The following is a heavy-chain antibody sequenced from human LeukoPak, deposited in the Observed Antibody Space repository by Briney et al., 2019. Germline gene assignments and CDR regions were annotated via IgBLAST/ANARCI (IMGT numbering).Heavy chain of an antibody. V-gene: IGHV3-21*01. CDR3: ARDQTTRASGTYYSWFDP. CDR2: ITGSSLYI. D-gene: IGHD1-26*01. J-gene: IGHJ5*02. Sequence: GGSLRLSCAASGFTFSNYNMNWVRQPPGKGLEWVSSITGSSLYIYYADSVKGRFTISRDNAKNSLYLQMNSLRAGDTAVYYCARDQTTRASGTYYSWFDPWGQGTLVTVSS. CDR1: GFTFSNYN.